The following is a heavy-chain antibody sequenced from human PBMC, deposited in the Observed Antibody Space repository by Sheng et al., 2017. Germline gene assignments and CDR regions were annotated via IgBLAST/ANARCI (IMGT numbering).Heavy chain of an antibody. J-gene: IGHJ5*02. CDR2: IIPLFHTA. CDR3: ARDDGGYLWFDP. V-gene: IGHV1-69*13. Sequence: QVQLVQSGAEVKKPGSSVKVSRKAGGSFNSYGINWVRQAPGQGLEWMGGIIPLFHTAHYAQNFRGRVTITADESTGTAFMELSTLKSDDTAVYYCARDDGGYLWFDPWGQGTLVTVSA. CDR1: GGSFNSYG. D-gene: IGHD5-12*01.